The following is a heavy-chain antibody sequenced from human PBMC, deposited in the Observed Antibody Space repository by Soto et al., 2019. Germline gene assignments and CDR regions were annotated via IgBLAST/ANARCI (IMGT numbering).Heavy chain of an antibody. J-gene: IGHJ6*03. V-gene: IGHV4-34*01. D-gene: IGHD2-15*01. CDR2: INHSGST. Sequence: SETLSLTCAVYGGSFSGYYWSWIRQPPGKGLEWIGEINHSGSTNYNPSLKSRVTISVDTSKNQFSLKLGSVTAADTAVYYCARGKSYRLGYCSGGSCYSSGVSGNYYYYYMDVWGKGTTVTVSS. CDR1: GGSFSGYY. CDR3: ARGKSYRLGYCSGGSCYSSGVSGNYYYYYMDV.